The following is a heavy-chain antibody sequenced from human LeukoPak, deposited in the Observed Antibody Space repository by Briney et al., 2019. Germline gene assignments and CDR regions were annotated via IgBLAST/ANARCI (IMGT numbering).Heavy chain of an antibody. Sequence: GESLKISCKGSGYSFNTYWIGWVRQMPGKGLEWMGIIYPGDSDTRYSPSFQGQVTISADKSISTAYLQWSSLKASDTAMYYCARWGIAVVGTSPGFDYWGQGTLITVSS. CDR3: ARWGIAVVGTSPGFDY. CDR1: GYSFNTYW. CDR2: IYPGDSDT. V-gene: IGHV5-51*01. J-gene: IGHJ4*02. D-gene: IGHD6-19*01.